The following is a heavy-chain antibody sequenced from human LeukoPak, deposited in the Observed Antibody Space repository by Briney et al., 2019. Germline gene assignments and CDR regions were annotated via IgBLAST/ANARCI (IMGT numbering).Heavy chain of an antibody. CDR2: IYHSGNT. CDR1: GDSISNGGSISNGGPY. V-gene: IGHV4-31*01. J-gene: IGHJ4*02. CDR3: ARDTRIEWLRFLDY. D-gene: IGHD5-12*01. Sequence: SQTLSLTCTVSGDSISNGGSISNGGPYWSWIRQFPGKGLEWIGYIYHSGNTYYNPSLESQVTISVDTSENRFSLRLNSVTAADTAIYYCARDTRIEWLRFLDYWGQGILVAVSS.